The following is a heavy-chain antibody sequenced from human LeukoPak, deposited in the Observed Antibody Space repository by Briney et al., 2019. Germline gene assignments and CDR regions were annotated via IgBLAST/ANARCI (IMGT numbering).Heavy chain of an antibody. J-gene: IGHJ3*02. CDR1: GGSISSSSYY. Sequence: PSETLSLTCTVSGGSISSSSYYWGWIRQPPGKGLEWIGSIYYSGSTNYNPSLKSRVTMSVDTSKNQFSLKLSSVTAADTAVYYCASAFGVVIDGDAFDIWGQGTMVTVSS. D-gene: IGHD3-3*01. CDR3: ASAFGVVIDGDAFDI. CDR2: IYYSGST. V-gene: IGHV4-39*07.